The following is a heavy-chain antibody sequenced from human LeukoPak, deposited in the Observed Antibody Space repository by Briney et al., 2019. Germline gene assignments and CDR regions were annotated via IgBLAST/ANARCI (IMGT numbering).Heavy chain of an antibody. CDR3: AAADYYDSSGYGY. V-gene: IGHV4-59*08. Sequence: SETLSLTCTVSGGSISSYYWSWIRQPPGKGLDYIGYMYYGGSTNYNPSLKSRVTMSVDTSKNQFSLKLNSVTAADTAVYYCAAADYYDSSGYGYWGQGTLVTVSS. CDR2: MYYGGST. D-gene: IGHD3-22*01. CDR1: GGSISSYY. J-gene: IGHJ4*02.